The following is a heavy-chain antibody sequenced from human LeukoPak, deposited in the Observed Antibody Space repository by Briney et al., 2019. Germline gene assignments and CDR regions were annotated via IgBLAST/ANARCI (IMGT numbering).Heavy chain of an antibody. Sequence: GGSLRLSCAASGFTFSSYGMHWVRQAPGKGLEWVAVISYDGSNKYYADSVKGRFTISRDNSKNTLYPQMNSLRAEDTAVYYCARGPYSTVTTLFDYWGQGTLVTVSS. CDR2: ISYDGSNK. J-gene: IGHJ4*02. CDR3: ARGPYSTVTTLFDY. D-gene: IGHD4-17*01. CDR1: GFTFSSYG. V-gene: IGHV3-30*03.